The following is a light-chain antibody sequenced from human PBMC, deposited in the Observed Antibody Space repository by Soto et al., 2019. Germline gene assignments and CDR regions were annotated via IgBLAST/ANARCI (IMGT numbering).Light chain of an antibody. Sequence: EIVMTPSPAPLYLSPGERATLSSRARPSVSSNLAWYQRKPGQAPRLLIYGASTRATGIPARFSGSGSGTEFNLTISSLQSEDFAFYYCQLYNDWPPYTCGEGTKLEIK. CDR2: GAS. CDR3: QLYNDWPPYT. V-gene: IGKV3-15*01. CDR1: PSVSSN. J-gene: IGKJ2*01.